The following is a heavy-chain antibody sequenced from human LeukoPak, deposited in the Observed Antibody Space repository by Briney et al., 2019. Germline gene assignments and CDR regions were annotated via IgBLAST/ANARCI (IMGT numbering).Heavy chain of an antibody. V-gene: IGHV3-48*01. CDR3: AREGQCSSTSCFHYYYYYMDV. CDR1: GFTFSSYS. D-gene: IGHD2-2*01. Sequence: PGGSLRLSCAASGFTFSSYSMNWVRQAPGKGLEWVSYISSSSSTIYYADSVKGRFTISRDNAKNSLYLQMNSLRAEDTAVYYCAREGQCSSTSCFHYYYYYMDVWGKGTTVTVSS. CDR2: ISSSSSTI. J-gene: IGHJ6*03.